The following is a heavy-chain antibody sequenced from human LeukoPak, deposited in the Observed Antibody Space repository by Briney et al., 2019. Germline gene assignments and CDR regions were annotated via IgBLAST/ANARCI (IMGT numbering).Heavy chain of an antibody. CDR3: ARSKSSSWYFDY. J-gene: IGHJ4*02. V-gene: IGHV4-38-2*01. Sequence: PSETLSLTCAVSGYSISSGYYWGWIRQPPGKGLEWIGSIYHSGSTYYNPSLKSRVTISADTSKNQFSLKLSSVTAADTAVYYCARSKSSSWYFDYWGQGTLVTVSS. D-gene: IGHD6-13*01. CDR2: IYHSGST. CDR1: GYSISSGYY.